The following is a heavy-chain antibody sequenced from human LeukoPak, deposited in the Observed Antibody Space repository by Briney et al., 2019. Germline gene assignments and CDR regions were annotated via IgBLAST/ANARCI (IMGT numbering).Heavy chain of an antibody. J-gene: IGHJ4*02. CDR1: GGSISSYS. CDR3: ARSDTYYVKPFDY. V-gene: IGHV4-59*01. D-gene: IGHD3-10*02. CDR2: IYYSGST. Sequence: SETLSLTCTVSGGSISSYSWGWIRQPPAEGLEWIVYIYYSGSTTYNPSLKSRVTISVDTSKNQFSLKLLSVTAADTAVYYCARSDTYYVKPFDYWGQGTLVTVSS.